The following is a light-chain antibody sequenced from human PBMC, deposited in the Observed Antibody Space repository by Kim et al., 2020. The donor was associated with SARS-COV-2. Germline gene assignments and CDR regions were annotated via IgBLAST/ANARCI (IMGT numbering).Light chain of an antibody. V-gene: IGKV1D-12*01. CDR1: QDISRW. J-gene: IGKJ4*01. CDR3: QQTNSFPLT. CDR2: AAF. Sequence: GDRVTITCRASQDISRWLAWYQQKPGKAPNLLIYAAFSLQSGVPSRFSGSGSGTDFTLTVSSLQPEDFATYYCQQTNSFPLTFAGGTKLEI.